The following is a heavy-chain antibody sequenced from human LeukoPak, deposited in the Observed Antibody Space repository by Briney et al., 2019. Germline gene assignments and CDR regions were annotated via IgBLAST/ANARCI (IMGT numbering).Heavy chain of an antibody. CDR2: ISYDGSNK. CDR3: AKDGSGEVDYFDY. J-gene: IGHJ4*02. CDR1: GFTFTSYA. V-gene: IGHV3-30*18. Sequence: GGSLRLSCAASGFTFTSYALHWVRQAPGKGLEWVAFISYDGSNKFYADSVKGRFTISRDSSKNTLYLQMNSLRAEDTAVYYCAKDGSGEVDYFDYGGQGTLVTVSS. D-gene: IGHD2-15*01.